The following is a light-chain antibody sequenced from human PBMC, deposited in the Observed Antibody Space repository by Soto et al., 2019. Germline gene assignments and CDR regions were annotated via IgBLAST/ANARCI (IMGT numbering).Light chain of an antibody. V-gene: IGKV3-15*01. CDR1: QSVDSN. J-gene: IGKJ5*01. Sequence: EIVMTQSPATLSVSPGERATLSCRASQSVDSNLAWYQQKPGQAPRLLIYGASTRATDIPARFSGSGSGTEFTLTISSLQSSDFAVYYCQESMAGFGQGTRLEIK. CDR3: QESMAG. CDR2: GAS.